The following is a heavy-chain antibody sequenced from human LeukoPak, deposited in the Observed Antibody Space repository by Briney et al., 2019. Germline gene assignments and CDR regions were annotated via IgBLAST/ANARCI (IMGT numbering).Heavy chain of an antibody. D-gene: IGHD3-22*01. J-gene: IGHJ4*02. V-gene: IGHV3-23*01. CDR2: LCGSGGRT. Sequence: GGSLRLSCAASGFTVSSYAMSWVRQAPGKGLEWVSALCGSGGRTYYADFVRGRFTLSRDNSKNTLYLKMNRRRAEDTAFYYCAKTPRDYYDGSGYYFAYSGQGWLVTASS. CDR3: AKTPRDYYDGSGYYFAY. CDR1: GFTVSSYA.